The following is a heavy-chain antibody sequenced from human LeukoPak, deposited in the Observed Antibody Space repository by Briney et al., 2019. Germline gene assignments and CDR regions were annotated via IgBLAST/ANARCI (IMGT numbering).Heavy chain of an antibody. Sequence: SETLSLTCTVSGGSISSSSYHWGWIRQPPGKGLEWIGSIYYSGSTYYNPSLKSRVTISVDTSKNQFSLKLSSVTAADTAVYYCARVPYYFDYWGQGTLVTVSS. CDR1: GGSISSSSYH. J-gene: IGHJ4*02. CDR2: IYYSGST. V-gene: IGHV4-39*01. CDR3: ARVPYYFDY. D-gene: IGHD1-1*01.